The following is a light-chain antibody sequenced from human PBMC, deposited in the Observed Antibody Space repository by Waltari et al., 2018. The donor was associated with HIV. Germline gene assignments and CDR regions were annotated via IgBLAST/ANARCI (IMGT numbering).Light chain of an antibody. CDR3: QQYNNWWT. Sequence: EIVMTQSPATLSVSPGERATRSCRASQSVSSNLAWYQHKPGQPPRLLMYGASTRATAIPARFSGSASETEFTLTISSLQSEAFAVYYCQQYNNWWTFGQGTTVEIK. CDR1: QSVSSN. V-gene: IGKV3D-15*01. J-gene: IGKJ1*01. CDR2: GAS.